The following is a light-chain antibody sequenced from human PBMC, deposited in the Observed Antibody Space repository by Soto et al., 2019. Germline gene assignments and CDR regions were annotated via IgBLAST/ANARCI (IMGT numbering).Light chain of an antibody. Sequence: IVLPQSPGTLSLAPGESAALSCRASQSVTSDYLVWYRQKPGQAPRLLIYAVSSRAAGIPDRFSGSGSGTDFTLTITRLEPEDSAVCYCQQHSSSPWTCGQGTKVDIK. CDR3: QQHSSSPWT. J-gene: IGKJ1*01. V-gene: IGKV3-20*01. CDR2: AVS. CDR1: QSVTSDY.